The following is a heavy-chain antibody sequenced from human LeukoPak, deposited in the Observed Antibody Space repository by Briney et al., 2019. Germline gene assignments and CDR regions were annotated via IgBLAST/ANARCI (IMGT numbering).Heavy chain of an antibody. V-gene: IGHV1-69*04. CDR3: ARGGNCSSTGCQTYYYYGMDV. CDR1: GGTFSSYA. J-gene: IGHJ6*02. Sequence: GASVKVSCKASGGTFSSYAISWVRQAPGQGLEWMGRIIPIFGIANYAQKFQGRVTITADKSTSTAYMELSSLRSEDTAVYYCARGGNCSSTGCQTYYYYGMDVWGQGTTVTVSS. CDR2: IIPIFGIA. D-gene: IGHD2-2*01.